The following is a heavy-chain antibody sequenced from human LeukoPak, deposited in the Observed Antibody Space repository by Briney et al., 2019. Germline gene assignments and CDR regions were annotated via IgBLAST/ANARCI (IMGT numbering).Heavy chain of an antibody. D-gene: IGHD6-19*01. CDR2: ISGGGGTT. V-gene: IGHV3-23*01. CDR3: AKGGASSGWYGPDY. Sequence: GGSLRLSCAASGFTFSTSAMTWVRQAPGKGLEWVSTISGGGGTTYYADSVKGRFTISRDNSKNTLYLQMNSLRAEDTAVNYCAKGGASSGWYGPDYWGQGTLVTVSS. J-gene: IGHJ4*02. CDR1: GFTFSTSA.